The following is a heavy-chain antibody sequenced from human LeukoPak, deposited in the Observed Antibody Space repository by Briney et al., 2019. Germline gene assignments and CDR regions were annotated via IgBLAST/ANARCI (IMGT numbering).Heavy chain of an antibody. CDR1: GGSLSTYY. CDR3: ARAKLLRRGPRRYFVY. J-gene: IGHJ4*02. D-gene: IGHD3-10*01. Sequence: SETLSLTRTVSGGSLSTYYWSWFRQRPGRGLEWIGYIYVTGSANKNPSLQSRVNYNSSLTSRVTISEDTSTNQYAQKLSSVTAAVTAVYYCARAKLLRRGPRRYFVYWGQGALVTVSS. V-gene: IGHV4-59*08. CDR2: IYVTGSANKNPSLQSRV.